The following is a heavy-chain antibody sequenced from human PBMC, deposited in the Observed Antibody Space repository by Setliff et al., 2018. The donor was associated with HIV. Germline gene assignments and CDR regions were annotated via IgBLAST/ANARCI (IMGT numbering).Heavy chain of an antibody. D-gene: IGHD1-26*01. J-gene: IGHJ4*01. Sequence: LSLTCAVSGVSVNNDDDYWGWIRQPPGKGLEWIAIIHQSGTAHKRPSLKSRVTIPIDTSENLFSLKLSGVTAADTAIYYCARQVGEGKWYLDSWGHGTLVTVS. CDR3: ARQVGEGKWYLDS. CDR1: GVSVNNDDDY. CDR2: IHQSGTA. V-gene: IGHV4-39*01.